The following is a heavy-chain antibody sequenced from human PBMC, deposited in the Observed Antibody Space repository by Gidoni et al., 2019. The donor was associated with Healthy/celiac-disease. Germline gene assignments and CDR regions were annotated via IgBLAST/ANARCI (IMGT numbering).Heavy chain of an antibody. CDR1: GFSLSTSGVG. D-gene: IGHD3-3*01. Sequence: QITLKESGPTLVKPTQTLTLTCTFSGFSLSTSGVGVGWIRQPPGKALEWLALIYWDDDKRYSPSLKSRLTITKYTSKNQVVLTMTNMDPVDTATYYCAHRQSLPSYDFWSGYYSYWGQGTLVTVSS. V-gene: IGHV2-5*02. CDR3: AHRQSLPSYDFWSGYYSY. CDR2: IYWDDDK. J-gene: IGHJ4*02.